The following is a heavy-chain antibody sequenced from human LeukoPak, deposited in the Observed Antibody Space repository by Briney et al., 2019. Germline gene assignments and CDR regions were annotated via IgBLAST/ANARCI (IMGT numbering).Heavy chain of an antibody. J-gene: IGHJ4*02. D-gene: IGHD2-15*01. CDR3: ASGLGYCSGGSCCLVQR. CDR1: GYTFTGYY. Sequence: ASVKVSCKASGYTFTGYYMHWVRQAPGQGLEWMGWINPNSGGTNYAQKFQGRVTMTRDTSISTAYMELSRLRSDDTAVYYCASGLGYCSGGSCCLVQRWGQGTLVTVSS. CDR2: INPNSGGT. V-gene: IGHV1-2*02.